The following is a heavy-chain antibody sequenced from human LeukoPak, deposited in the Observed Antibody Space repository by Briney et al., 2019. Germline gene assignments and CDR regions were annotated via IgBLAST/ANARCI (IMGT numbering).Heavy chain of an antibody. J-gene: IGHJ4*02. D-gene: IGHD6-13*01. V-gene: IGHV3-7*01. Sequence: GGSLRLSCAASGFTFSSFTMTWVRQAPGKGLEWVANIKQDGSEKYYVDSVKGRFTISRDNAKNSLYLQMNSLRAEDTAVYYCARGGSSWIYWGQGTLVTVSS. CDR2: IKQDGSEK. CDR1: GFTFSSFT. CDR3: ARGGSSWIY.